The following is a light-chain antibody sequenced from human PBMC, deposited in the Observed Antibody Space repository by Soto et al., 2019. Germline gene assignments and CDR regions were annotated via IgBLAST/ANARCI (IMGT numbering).Light chain of an antibody. CDR3: QQDGYSPIT. J-gene: IGKJ5*01. Sequence: EIVLTQSPGTLSLSPGERATLSCRASQSVRSSYLAWYQQKPGQAPRLLIHGASNRATGIPDRFSGSGSGTDVTLTISRLEPEDFAVYYCQQDGYSPITFGQGTRLEIK. CDR2: GAS. V-gene: IGKV3-20*01. CDR1: QSVRSSY.